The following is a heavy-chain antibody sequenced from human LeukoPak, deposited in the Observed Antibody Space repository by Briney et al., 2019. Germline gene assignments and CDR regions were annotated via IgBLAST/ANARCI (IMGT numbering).Heavy chain of an antibody. CDR2: IYYSGST. D-gene: IGHD3-16*02. J-gene: IGHJ5*02. Sequence: PSETLSLTCTVSGDSISSTNYYWGWIRQPPGKGLEWIGSIYYSGSTYYNPSLESRVTISVDTSKNQFSLKLSSVTAADTAVYYCARDENGYVWGSFRAWGQGTLVTVSS. CDR1: GDSISSTNYY. CDR3: ARDENGYVWGSFRA. V-gene: IGHV4-39*02.